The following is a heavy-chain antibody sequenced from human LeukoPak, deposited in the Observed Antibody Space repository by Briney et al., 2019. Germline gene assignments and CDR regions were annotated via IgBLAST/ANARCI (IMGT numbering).Heavy chain of an antibody. CDR2: INPKNGDT. J-gene: IGHJ5*02. CDR1: GYSFSGFY. V-gene: IGHV1-2*02. CDR3: ARVGYTGYDYDH. Sequence: AASVKASCKASGYSFSGFYIHWMRQAHGQGLEWMGWINPKNGDTIYSQKFQGRVTMTRDTSINTAYMELSSLISDDTAVYYCARVGYTGYDYDHWGQGTLVTVSS. D-gene: IGHD5-12*01.